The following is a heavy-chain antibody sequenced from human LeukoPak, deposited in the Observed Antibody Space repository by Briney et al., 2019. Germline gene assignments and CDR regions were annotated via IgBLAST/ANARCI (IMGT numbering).Heavy chain of an antibody. V-gene: IGHV4-34*01. CDR1: GGSFSGYY. Sequence: SETLSLTCAVYGGSFSGYYWSWIRQPPGKGLEWIGEINHSGGTNYNPSLKSRVTISVDTSKNQFSLKLSSVTAADTAVYYCARGGIFGVVKKIKNYFDYWGQGTLVTVSS. CDR2: INHSGGT. D-gene: IGHD3-3*01. CDR3: ARGGIFGVVKKIKNYFDY. J-gene: IGHJ4*02.